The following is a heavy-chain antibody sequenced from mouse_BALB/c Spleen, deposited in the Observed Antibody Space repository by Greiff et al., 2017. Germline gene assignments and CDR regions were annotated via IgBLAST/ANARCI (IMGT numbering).Heavy chain of an antibody. CDR2: IDPANGNT. CDR3: ARSGYYGSSYAMDD. D-gene: IGHD1-1*01. CDR1: GFNIKDTY. V-gene: IGHV14-3*02. J-gene: IGHJ4*01. Sequence: EVQLQQSGAELVKPGASVKLSCTASGFNIKDTYMHWVKQRPEQGLEWIGRIDPANGNTKYDPKFQGKATITADTSSNTAYLQLSSLTSEDTAVYYCARSGYYGSSYAMDDWGQGTSVTVGS.